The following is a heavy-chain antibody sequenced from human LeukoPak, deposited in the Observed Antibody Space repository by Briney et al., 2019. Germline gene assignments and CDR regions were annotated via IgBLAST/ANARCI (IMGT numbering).Heavy chain of an antibody. J-gene: IGHJ3*02. CDR2: IYYRGST. Sequence: PSETLSLTCGVSGGSINTNTFFWGWIRQPPGKGLEWIGSIYYRGSTYYNPSLKSRVTISVDTSKNQFSLKLSSVTAADTAVYYCARGEGGGDYVPDAFDIWGQGTMVTVSS. V-gene: IGHV4-39*07. D-gene: IGHD4-17*01. CDR3: ARGEGGGDYVPDAFDI. CDR1: GGSINTNTFF.